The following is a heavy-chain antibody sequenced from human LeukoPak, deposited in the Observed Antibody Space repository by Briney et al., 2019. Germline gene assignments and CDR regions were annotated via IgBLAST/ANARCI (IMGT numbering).Heavy chain of an antibody. CDR1: GYTFIGHY. Sequence: ASVKVSCKASGYTFIGHYIHWMRQAPGQGLEWVGWINPYSGVTNYADNFQGRVTLTRDTPSSTAYMELTSLRSDDTAVYYCARDHIDDSSTSAPGTDGFDPWGQGTLVTVSS. CDR2: INPYSGVT. J-gene: IGHJ5*02. V-gene: IGHV1-2*02. CDR3: ARDHIDDSSTSAPGTDGFDP. D-gene: IGHD6-13*01.